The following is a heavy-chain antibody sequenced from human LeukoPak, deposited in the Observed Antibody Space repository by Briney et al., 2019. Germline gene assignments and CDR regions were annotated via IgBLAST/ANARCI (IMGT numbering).Heavy chain of an antibody. V-gene: IGHV1-69*05. D-gene: IGHD5-12*01. CDR1: GGTFNTYA. CDR2: IIPTLGTA. J-gene: IGHJ4*02. CDR3: ARVSRGYSGYGYFDY. Sequence: SVKVSCKASGGTFNTYAISWVRQAPVQDIEWMSGIIPTLGTANYAQKFQDRVTITTDESTSTAYMELSNLRSEDTAVYYCARVSRGYSGYGYFDYWGQGTLVTVSA.